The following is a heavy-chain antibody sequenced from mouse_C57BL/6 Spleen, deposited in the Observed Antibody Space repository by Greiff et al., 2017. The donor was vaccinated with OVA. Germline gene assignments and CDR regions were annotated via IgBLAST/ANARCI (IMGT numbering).Heavy chain of an antibody. CDR3: ARFLNWDYAMDY. D-gene: IGHD4-1*01. CDR1: GYTFTSYW. V-gene: IGHV1-50*01. Sequence: QVHVKQPGAELVKPGASVKLSCKASGYTFTSYWMQWVKQRPGQGLEWIGEIDPSDSYTNYNQKFKGKATLTVDTSSSTAYMQLSSLTSEDSAVYYCARFLNWDYAMDYWGQGTSVTVSS. J-gene: IGHJ4*01. CDR2: IDPSDSYT.